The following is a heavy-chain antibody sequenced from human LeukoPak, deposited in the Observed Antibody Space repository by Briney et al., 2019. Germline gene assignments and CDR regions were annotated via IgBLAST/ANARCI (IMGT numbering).Heavy chain of an antibody. CDR3: AREPWGGSLTGYFDL. V-gene: IGHV1-8*01. J-gene: IGHJ2*01. D-gene: IGHD3-3*01. CDR2: MNPKSGDT. Sequence: GASVKVSCKASGYTFTNYDINWVRQATGQGLEWMGWMNPKSGDTGYAQNFQGRVSMTRDTSISTAYMELSRLRSDDTAVYYCAREPWGGSLTGYFDLWGRGTLVTVSS. CDR1: GYTFTNYD.